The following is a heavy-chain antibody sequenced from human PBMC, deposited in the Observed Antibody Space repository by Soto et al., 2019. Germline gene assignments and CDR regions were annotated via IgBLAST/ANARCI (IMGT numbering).Heavy chain of an antibody. CDR2: IYYSGST. D-gene: IGHD2-8*01. CDR1: GGSISSYY. CDR3: ARVWPGVYATQGYYFDY. J-gene: IGHJ4*02. Sequence: PSETLSLTCTVSGGSISSYYWSWIRQPPGKGLEWIGYIYYSGSTNYNPSLKSRVTISVDTSKNQFSLKLSSVTAADTAVYYCARVWPGVYATQGYYFDYWGQGTLVTVSS. V-gene: IGHV4-59*01.